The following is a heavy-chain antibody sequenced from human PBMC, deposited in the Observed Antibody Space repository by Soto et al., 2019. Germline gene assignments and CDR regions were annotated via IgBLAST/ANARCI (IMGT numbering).Heavy chain of an antibody. V-gene: IGHV2-5*02. CDR2: LYWDDDK. J-gene: IGHJ6*02. CDR3: AHVLVVVANYGMDV. CDR1: GFSLSTSGVG. D-gene: IGHD2-15*01. Sequence: QITLKESGPTLVKPTQTLTLTCTFSGFSLSTSGVGVGWIRQPPGKALEWLALLYWDDDKRYSPSLTSRLTITNDPSKNQVVLTVTNTDPVDTATYYCAHVLVVVANYGMDVWGQGTTVTVSS.